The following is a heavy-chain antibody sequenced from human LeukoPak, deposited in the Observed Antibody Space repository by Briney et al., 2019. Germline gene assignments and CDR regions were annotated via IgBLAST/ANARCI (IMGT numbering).Heavy chain of an antibody. CDR2: IYYSGST. CDR3: ARALGSSSWYRLGFDP. CDR1: GGSISSGDYY. J-gene: IGHJ5*02. V-gene: IGHV4-61*08. D-gene: IGHD6-13*01. Sequence: PSETLSLTCTVAGGSISSGDYYWSWIRQPPGNGLEWIGYIYYSGSTYYNPSLKSRVTISVDTSKNQFSLKLSSVTAADTAVYYCARALGSSSWYRLGFDPWGQGTLVTVSS.